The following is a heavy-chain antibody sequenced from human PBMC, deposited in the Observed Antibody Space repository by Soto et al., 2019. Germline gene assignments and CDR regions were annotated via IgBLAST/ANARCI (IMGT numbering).Heavy chain of an antibody. Sequence: SETLSLTCTVSGGSISSGDYYWSWIRQPPGKGLEWIGYIYYSGSTYYNPSLKSRVTISVDTSKNQFSLKLSSVTAADTAVYYCARARLDVYDPFFDYWGQGTLVTVSS. D-gene: IGHD5-12*01. CDR3: ARARLDVYDPFFDY. J-gene: IGHJ4*02. V-gene: IGHV4-30-4*01. CDR2: IYYSGST. CDR1: GGSISSGDYY.